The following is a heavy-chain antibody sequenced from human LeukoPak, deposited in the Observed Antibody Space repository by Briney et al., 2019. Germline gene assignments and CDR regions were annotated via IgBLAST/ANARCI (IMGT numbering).Heavy chain of an antibody. D-gene: IGHD6-19*01. J-gene: IGHJ4*02. CDR2: IYSGGST. Sequence: PGGSLRLSCAASGFTVSSNYMSWVRQAPGKGLEWVSVIYSGGSTYYADSVKGRFTISRDNSKNTLYLQMNSLRAEDTAVHYCARDRGAVAGEIGYWGQGTLVTVSS. CDR3: ARDRGAVAGEIGY. CDR1: GFTVSSNY. V-gene: IGHV3-53*01.